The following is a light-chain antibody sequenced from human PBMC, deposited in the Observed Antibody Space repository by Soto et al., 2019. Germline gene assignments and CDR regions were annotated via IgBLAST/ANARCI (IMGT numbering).Light chain of an antibody. CDR2: AAS. V-gene: IGKV1-39*01. CDR3: QQSYTTGRS. Sequence: DIQTSPSPSCLSASVGARVTILCRASQSISNFLNWYQQKPGKAPQLLIYAASRLHSGVPPRFSGSGAGTDFTLTISSLQPEDFATYFCQQSYTTGRSFGGGTKADIK. J-gene: IGKJ4*01. CDR1: QSISNF.